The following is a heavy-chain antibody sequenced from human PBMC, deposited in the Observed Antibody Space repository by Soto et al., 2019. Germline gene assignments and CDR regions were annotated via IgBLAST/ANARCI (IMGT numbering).Heavy chain of an antibody. CDR2: IYYSGST. J-gene: IGHJ6*03. CDR1: VGSICSYS. D-gene: IGHD3-3*01. CDR3: ARAKSYDFWSAYPRPYFGYYYMDV. V-gene: IGHV4-59*01. Sequence: SKTLSLTLAVLVGSICSYSWSLIRLPLVNGLERIGYIYYSGSTNYNPALKSRVTISLDTSKNQFSLKLSSVTAADTAVYYCARAKSYDFWSAYPRPYFGYYYMDVWGKGTTVT.